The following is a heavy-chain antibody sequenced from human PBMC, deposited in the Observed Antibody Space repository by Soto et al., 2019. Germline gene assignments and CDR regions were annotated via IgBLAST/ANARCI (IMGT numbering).Heavy chain of an antibody. CDR3: ARVASSTYHHYFDY. CDR1: GGSFSGYY. D-gene: IGHD6-13*01. Sequence: SETLSLTCAVYGGSFSGYYCSWIRQPPWKGLEWIGEINHSGSTNYNPSLKSRVTISVDTSKNQFSLKLSSVTAADTAVYYCARVASSTYHHYFDYLGQGTLVTVSS. CDR2: INHSGST. J-gene: IGHJ4*02. V-gene: IGHV4-34*01.